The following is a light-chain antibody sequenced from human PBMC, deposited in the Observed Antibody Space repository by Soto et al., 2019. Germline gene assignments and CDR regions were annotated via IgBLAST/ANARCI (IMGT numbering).Light chain of an antibody. Sequence: QSALTQPPSASGSPGQSVTISCTGTSSDVGGYNYVSWYQLHPGKAPKLIIYEVSKRPSGVPDHFSGSKSGNTASLTVSGLQADYEADYSCSSFGGSNHVVFGGGTKLTVL. CDR1: SSDVGGYNY. CDR2: EVS. V-gene: IGLV2-8*01. CDR3: SSFGGSNHVV. J-gene: IGLJ2*01.